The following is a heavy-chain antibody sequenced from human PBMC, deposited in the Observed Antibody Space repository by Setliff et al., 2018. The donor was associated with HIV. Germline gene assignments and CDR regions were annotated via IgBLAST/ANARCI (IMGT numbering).Heavy chain of an antibody. Sequence: TGGSLRLSCAASGFTFSSYGMHWVRQAPGKGLEWVAFIRYDGSNKYYADSVKGRFTISRDNSKNTLYLQMNSLRAEDTAVYYCAKGVQSLRPYYFDYWGHGTLVTVSS. CDR1: GFTFSSYG. CDR3: AKGVQSLRPYYFDY. J-gene: IGHJ4*01. CDR2: IRYDGSNK. D-gene: IGHD4-17*01. V-gene: IGHV3-30*02.